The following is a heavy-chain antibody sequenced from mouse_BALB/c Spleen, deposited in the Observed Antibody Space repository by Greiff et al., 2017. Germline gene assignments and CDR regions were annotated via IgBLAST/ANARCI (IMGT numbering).Heavy chain of an antibody. CDR2: IYPGDGDT. CDR3: AREVEIYDGYYVGAMDY. CDR1: GYTFTSYW. V-gene: IGHV1-87*01. D-gene: IGHD2-3*01. J-gene: IGHJ4*01. Sequence: VKLQESGAELARPGASVKLSCKASGYTFTSYWMQWVKQRPGQGLEWIGAIYPGDGDTRYTQKFKGKATLTADKSSSTAYMQLSSLASEDSAVYYCAREVEIYDGYYVGAMDYWGQGTSVTVSS.